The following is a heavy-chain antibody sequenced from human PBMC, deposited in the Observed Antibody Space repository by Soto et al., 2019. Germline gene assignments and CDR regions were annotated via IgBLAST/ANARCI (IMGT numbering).Heavy chain of an antibody. D-gene: IGHD3-3*01. J-gene: IGHJ4*02. CDR3: AKDLVGFLEWLTRGDSFDS. Sequence: QVQLVESGGGVVQPGRSLRLSCAASGFTFSDYGMHWVRQSPGKGPEWVALISYDGGSIYYADSVKGRFTISRDNSKNTLYLQMSSLRADDTALYYCAKDLVGFLEWLTRGDSFDSWGQGTLVTVSS. CDR2: ISYDGGSI. V-gene: IGHV3-30*18. CDR1: GFTFSDYG.